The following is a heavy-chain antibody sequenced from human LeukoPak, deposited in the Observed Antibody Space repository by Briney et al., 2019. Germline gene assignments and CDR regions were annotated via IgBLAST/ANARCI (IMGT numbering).Heavy chain of an antibody. CDR2: ISWNSGNI. V-gene: IGHV3-9*01. J-gene: IGHJ4*02. D-gene: IGHD6-6*01. CDR1: GFTFDDYA. CDR3: ARLGVYSSSSGANY. Sequence: GGSLRLSCAASGFTFDDYAMHWVRQAPGKGLEWVSGISWNSGNIGYADSVKGRFTISRDNAKNSLFLQMNSLRAEDTALYYCARLGVYSSSSGANYWGQGTLVTVSS.